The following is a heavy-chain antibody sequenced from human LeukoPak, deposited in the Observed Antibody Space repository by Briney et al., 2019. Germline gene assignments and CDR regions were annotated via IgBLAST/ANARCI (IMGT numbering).Heavy chain of an antibody. D-gene: IGHD3-9*01. CDR1: GFTFSSYG. CDR3: ARDHGYFDWLLSSFDY. CDR2: ISYDGSNK. J-gene: IGHJ4*02. V-gene: IGHV3-30*03. Sequence: PGGSLRLSCAASGFTFSSYGMHWVRQAPGKGLEWVAVISYDGSNKYYADSVKGRFTISRDNSKNTLYLQMNSLRAEDTAVYYCARDHGYFDWLLSSFDYWGQGTLVTVSS.